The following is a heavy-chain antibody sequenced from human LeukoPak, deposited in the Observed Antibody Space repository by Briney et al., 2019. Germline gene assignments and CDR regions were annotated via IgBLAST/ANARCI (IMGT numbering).Heavy chain of an antibody. CDR1: GFTFSSYA. J-gene: IGHJ4*02. Sequence: GGSLRLSCAASGFTFSSYAVSWVRQAPGKGLEWVAAISGSGGSTYYADSVKGRFTISRDNSKNTLYLQMKSLRAEDTAVYYCATSRQWLVRYFDYWGQGTLATVS. CDR2: ISGSGGST. CDR3: ATSRQWLVRYFDY. D-gene: IGHD6-19*01. V-gene: IGHV3-23*01.